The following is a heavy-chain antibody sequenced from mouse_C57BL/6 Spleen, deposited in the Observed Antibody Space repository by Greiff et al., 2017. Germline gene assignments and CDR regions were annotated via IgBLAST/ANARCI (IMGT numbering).Heavy chain of an antibody. CDR3: ARYDWAMDY. D-gene: IGHD2-13*01. CDR2: INPSNGGT. Sequence: QVQLQQPGTELVKPGASVKLSCKASGYTFTSYWMHWVKQRPGQGLEGIGNINPSNGGTNYNEKLKSKATLTVDKSSSTAYMQLSSLTSEDSAVYYCARYDWAMDYWGQGTSVTVSS. CDR1: GYTFTSYW. V-gene: IGHV1-53*01. J-gene: IGHJ4*01.